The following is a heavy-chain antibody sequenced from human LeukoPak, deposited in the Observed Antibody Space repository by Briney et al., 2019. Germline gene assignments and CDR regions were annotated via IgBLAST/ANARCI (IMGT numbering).Heavy chain of an antibody. D-gene: IGHD6-13*01. J-gene: IGHJ5*02. CDR3: ARDPTPSSPRLAFFDNWFDP. Sequence: ASVKVSCKASGYTFTCYYMHWVRQAPGQGIEWMGRINPNSGGTNYAQKFQGRVTMTRDTSISTDYMELSRLRSDDTAVYYCARDPTPSSPRLAFFDNWFDPWGQGTLVTVSS. CDR1: GYTFTCYY. CDR2: INPNSGGT. V-gene: IGHV1-2*06.